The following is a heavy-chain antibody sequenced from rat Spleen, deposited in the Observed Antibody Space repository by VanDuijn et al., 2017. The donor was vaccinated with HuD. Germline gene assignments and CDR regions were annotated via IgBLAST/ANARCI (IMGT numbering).Heavy chain of an antibody. CDR2: INKDSSTI. CDR3: VREDLGIND. CDR1: GFNFNDYW. J-gene: IGHJ2*01. V-gene: IGHV4-2*01. Sequence: EVKLVESGGGLVQPGRSLKLSCAASGFNFNDYWMGWVRQAPGKGLEWIGEINKDSSTIKYSPSLKDKFTISRDNAQNTLYLQRSYLGSEDTAIYYCVREDLGINDWGQGVMVTVSS. D-gene: IGHD1-9*01.